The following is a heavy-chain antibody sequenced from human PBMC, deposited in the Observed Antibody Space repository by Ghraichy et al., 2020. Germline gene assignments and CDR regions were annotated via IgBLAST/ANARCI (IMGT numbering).Heavy chain of an antibody. CDR2: IYYSGST. J-gene: IGHJ4*02. Sequence: GSLNISCTVSGGSISSSSYYWGWIRQPPGKGLEWIGSIYYSGSTYYNPSLKSRVTISVDTSKNQFSLKLSSVTAADTAVYYCARGNDPRYYDFWTCFDYWGQGTLVTVSS. CDR3: ARGNDPRYYDFWTCFDY. CDR1: GGSISSSSYY. V-gene: IGHV4-39*01. D-gene: IGHD3-3*01.